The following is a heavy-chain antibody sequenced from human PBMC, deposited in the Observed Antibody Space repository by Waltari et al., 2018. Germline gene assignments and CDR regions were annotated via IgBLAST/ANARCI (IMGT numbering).Heavy chain of an antibody. CDR3: ARGFRAAAGTGIDY. CDR1: GGSFSGYY. Sequence: QVQLQQWGAGLLKPSETLSLTCAVYGGSFSGYYWSWIRQPPGKGLEWIGEINHSGSTNYHPSLKSRVTISVDTSKTQFSLKLSSVTAADTAVYYCARGFRAAAGTGIDYWGQGTLVTVSS. V-gene: IGHV4-34*01. J-gene: IGHJ4*02. D-gene: IGHD6-13*01. CDR2: INHSGST.